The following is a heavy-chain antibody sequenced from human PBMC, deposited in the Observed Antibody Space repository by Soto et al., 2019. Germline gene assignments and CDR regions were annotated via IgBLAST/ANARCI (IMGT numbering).Heavy chain of an antibody. Sequence: QVQLVQSGAEVKKPGASVKVSCNASGYIFTSYGINWVRQVPGQGLEWMGWISVDNGNTKYAQKFQGRVTMTTDTSMSTAYVELRSLRSEDTAVYYCAIGYGDYIFDYWGQGTVVTVSS. CDR2: ISVDNGNT. CDR1: GYIFTSYG. CDR3: AIGYGDYIFDY. D-gene: IGHD4-17*01. V-gene: IGHV1-18*01. J-gene: IGHJ4*02.